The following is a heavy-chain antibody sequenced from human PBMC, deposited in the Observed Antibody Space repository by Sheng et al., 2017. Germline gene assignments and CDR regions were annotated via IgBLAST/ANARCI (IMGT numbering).Heavy chain of an antibody. CDR3: ARAPIANWGHIDAFDI. CDR2: IYTSGST. J-gene: IGHJ3*02. D-gene: IGHD7-27*01. V-gene: IGHV4-61*09. Sequence: QVQLQESGPGLVKPSQTLSLTCTVSGGSISSGSYYWSWIRQPAGKGLEWIGHIYTSGSTNYNPSLKSRVTISVDTSKNQFSLKLSSVTAADTAVYYCARAPIANWGHIDAFDIWGQGTMVTVSS. CDR1: GGSISSGSYY.